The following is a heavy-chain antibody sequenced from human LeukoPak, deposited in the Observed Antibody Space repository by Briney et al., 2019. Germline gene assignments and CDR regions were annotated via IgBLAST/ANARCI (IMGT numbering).Heavy chain of an antibody. V-gene: IGHV3-30-3*01. D-gene: IGHD6-19*01. CDR1: GLTFSSYA. CDR2: ISYDGSNK. Sequence: GGSLRLSCAASGLTFSSYAMHWVRQAPGKGLEWVAVISYDGSNKYYADSVKGRFTISRDNSKNTLYLQMNSLRAEDTAVYYCARGGSNAGGYIAVAGTANFDYWGQGTLVTVSS. CDR3: ARGGSNAGGYIAVAGTANFDY. J-gene: IGHJ4*02.